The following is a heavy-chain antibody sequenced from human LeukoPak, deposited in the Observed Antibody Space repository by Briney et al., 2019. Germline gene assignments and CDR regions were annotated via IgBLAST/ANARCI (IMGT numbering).Heavy chain of an antibody. Sequence: GGSLRLSCAASGFTFSNYAMIWVRQAPVRGLEWVSAISGSGVGTHYADSVKGRFTISRDNAKKSLYLQMNSLRVEDTAVYYCASAVREQQPWGQGTLVTVSS. J-gene: IGHJ5*02. CDR2: ISGSGVGT. CDR3: ASAVREQQP. D-gene: IGHD6-13*01. V-gene: IGHV3-23*01. CDR1: GFTFSNYA.